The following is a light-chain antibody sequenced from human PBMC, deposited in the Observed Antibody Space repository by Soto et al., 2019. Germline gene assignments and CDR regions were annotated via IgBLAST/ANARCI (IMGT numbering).Light chain of an antibody. CDR1: QSVSSY. Sequence: EIVLTQSPATLFLSPGERATLSCRASQSVSSYFAWYQQKPGQAPRLLIYDASKRATGIPARFSGSRSGTDFTLTISSLEPEDFAVYYCQQRSNWPLTFGQGTKVDIK. J-gene: IGKJ1*01. V-gene: IGKV3-11*01. CDR3: QQRSNWPLT. CDR2: DAS.